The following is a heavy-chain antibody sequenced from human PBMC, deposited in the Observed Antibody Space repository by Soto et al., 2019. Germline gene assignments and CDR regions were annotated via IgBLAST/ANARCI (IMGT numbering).Heavy chain of an antibody. CDR3: ASGSRYCSGGSCYSIPNYFDY. D-gene: IGHD2-15*01. V-gene: IGHV1-69*02. Sequence: GASVKVSCKASGGTFSSYTISWVRQAPGQGLEWMGRIIPILGIANYAQKFQGRVTITADKSTSTANMELSSLRSEDTAVYYCASGSRYCSGGSCYSIPNYFDYWGQGTLVTVSS. CDR1: GGTFSSYT. CDR2: IIPILGIA. J-gene: IGHJ4*02.